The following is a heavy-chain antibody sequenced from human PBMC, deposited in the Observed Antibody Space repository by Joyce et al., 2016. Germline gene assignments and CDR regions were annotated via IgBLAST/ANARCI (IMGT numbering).Heavy chain of an antibody. V-gene: IGHV1-18*01. CDR3: ARGPRVTMIVLVTDAFDI. J-gene: IGHJ3*02. D-gene: IGHD3-22*01. CDR2: INSYNGNT. CDR1: GYPFTSYG. Sequence: QLVQSGAEVKKPGASVKVSCKASGYPFTSYGISWVRQAPGQGLEWMGWINSYNGNTNYAQKRQGRGTMTTDASTSTAYMELRSLRSNDTAVYYCARGPRVTMIVLVTDAFDIWGQGTMVTVSS.